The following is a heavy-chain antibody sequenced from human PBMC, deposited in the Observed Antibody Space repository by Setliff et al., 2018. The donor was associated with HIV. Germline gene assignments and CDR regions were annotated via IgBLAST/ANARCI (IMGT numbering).Heavy chain of an antibody. CDR3: ARVRDYGGNFFDY. D-gene: IGHD4-17*01. CDR1: GGSIVRYY. CDR2: IYYSGNT. V-gene: IGHV4-59*12. Sequence: PSETLSLTCTVSGGSIVRYYWTWIRQPPGKGLEWIGYIYYSGNTYYNPSLKSRLTISVDTSKNQFSLNVTSVTAADTAVYYCARVRDYGGNFFDYWGQGTLVTVSS. J-gene: IGHJ4*02.